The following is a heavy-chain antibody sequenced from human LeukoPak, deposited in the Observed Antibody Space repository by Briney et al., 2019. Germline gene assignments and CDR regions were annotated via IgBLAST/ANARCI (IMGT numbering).Heavy chain of an antibody. CDR3: ARDLGAYYDFWSGYTTDY. CDR2: ISSSSSYI. V-gene: IGHV3-21*01. Sequence: GGSLRLSCAASGFTFSSYSMNWVRQTPGKGLEWVSSISSSSSYIYYADSVKGRFTISRDNAKNSLYLQMKSLRAEDTAVYYCARDLGAYYDFWSGYTTDYWGQGTLVTVSS. D-gene: IGHD3-3*01. CDR1: GFTFSSYS. J-gene: IGHJ4*02.